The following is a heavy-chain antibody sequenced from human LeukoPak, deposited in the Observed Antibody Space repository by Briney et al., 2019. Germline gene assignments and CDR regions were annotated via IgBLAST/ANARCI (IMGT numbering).Heavy chain of an antibody. Sequence: TLSLTCAVSGGSISSGGYSWSWIRQPPGKGLEWLALIYWNDDKRYSPSLKSRLTITKDTSKNQVVLTMTNMDPVDTATYYYALPKPLGYCSSTSCLGSFDYWGQGTLVTVS. D-gene: IGHD2-2*01. V-gene: IGHV2-5*01. J-gene: IGHJ4*02. CDR3: ALPKPLGYCSSTSCLGSFDY. CDR2: IYWNDDK. CDR1: GGSISSGGYS.